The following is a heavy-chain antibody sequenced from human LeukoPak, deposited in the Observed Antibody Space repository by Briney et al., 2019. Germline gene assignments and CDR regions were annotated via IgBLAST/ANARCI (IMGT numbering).Heavy chain of an antibody. Sequence: GASVKVSCKASGYTFTGYYMHWVRQAPGQGLEWMGWINPNSGGTNYAQKFQGRVTMTRDTSISTAYMELSRLRSDDTAVYYCASQYSNYVRNYFDYWGQGTLVTVSS. CDR3: ASQYSNYVRNYFDY. D-gene: IGHD4-11*01. CDR1: GYTFTGYY. CDR2: INPNSGGT. J-gene: IGHJ4*02. V-gene: IGHV1-2*02.